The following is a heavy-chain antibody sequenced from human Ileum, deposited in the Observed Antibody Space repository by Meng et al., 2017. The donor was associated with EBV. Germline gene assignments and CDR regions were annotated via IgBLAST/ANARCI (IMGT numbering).Heavy chain of an antibody. J-gene: IGHJ4*02. CDR3: ARYFSDGSGFYNVDY. D-gene: IGHD3-22*01. CDR2: IIPIFAAP. V-gene: IGHV1-69*01. CDR1: GGTFSTYA. Sequence: VQSGAGVEKPGALVKVPWQVSGGTFSTYAISWVRQAPGQGLEWMGGIIPIFAAPIYARKFQGRVTITADESTSTVYMELTSLTSEDTAVYFCARYFSDGSGFYNVDYWGQGTLVTVSS.